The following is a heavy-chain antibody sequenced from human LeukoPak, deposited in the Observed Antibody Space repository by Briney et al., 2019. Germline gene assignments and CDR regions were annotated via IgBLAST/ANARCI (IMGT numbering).Heavy chain of an antibody. CDR3: AGRHSSGSN. CDR1: GFTVTTNY. V-gene: IGHV3-53*04. D-gene: IGHD6-19*01. Sequence: PGGSLRLSCAASGFTVTTNYMSWVRQAPGKGVEGVSVSYSGGITYYAGSVQDRLTIHRHSSNKKLDVPMNSLRVEQRDVYECAGRHSSGSNWGQGTLVTVSS. J-gene: IGHJ4*02. CDR2: SYSGGIT.